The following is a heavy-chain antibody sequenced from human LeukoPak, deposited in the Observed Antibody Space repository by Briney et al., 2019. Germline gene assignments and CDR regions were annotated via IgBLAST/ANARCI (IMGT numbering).Heavy chain of an antibody. D-gene: IGHD2-2*01. V-gene: IGHV3-30*02. J-gene: IGHJ3*02. Sequence: GGSLRLSCAASGLTFSWSGMHWVRQAPGKGLEWVAFIRYDGSNKYYADSVKGRFTISRDNSKNTLYLQMSSLRAEDTAVYYRAKGVVAFYAFDIWGQGTMVTVSS. CDR3: AKGVVAFYAFDI. CDR1: GLTFSWSG. CDR2: IRYDGSNK.